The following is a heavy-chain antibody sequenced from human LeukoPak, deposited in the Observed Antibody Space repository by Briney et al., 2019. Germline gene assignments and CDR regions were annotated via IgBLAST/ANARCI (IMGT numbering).Heavy chain of an antibody. V-gene: IGHV3-64*01. D-gene: IGHD5-18*01. CDR1: GFTFSSYA. J-gene: IGHJ4*02. CDR3: ARGYTAVDY. Sequence: GGSLRLSCAASGFTFSSYAMHWVRQAPGKGLEYVSAISSNGGSTYYANSVKGRFTISRDNSKNTLYLQMGSLRAEDMAVYYCARGYTAVDYWGQGTLVTVSS. CDR2: ISSNGGST.